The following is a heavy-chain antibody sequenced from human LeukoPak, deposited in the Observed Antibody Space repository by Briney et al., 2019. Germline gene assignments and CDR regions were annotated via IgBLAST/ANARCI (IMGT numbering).Heavy chain of an antibody. CDR1: GFTFNNNA. V-gene: IGHV3-23*01. CDR3: ARCTASCYANAFDV. D-gene: IGHD2-2*01. J-gene: IGHJ3*01. CDR2: INGGGDAT. Sequence: GGSLRLSCATSGFTFNNNAMSWVRQAPGKGLEWVSAINGGGDATAYADSVKGRFTISRDNSKNTLYLQMNSLRPDDTAVYYCARCTASCYANAFDVWGQGTLLTVSS.